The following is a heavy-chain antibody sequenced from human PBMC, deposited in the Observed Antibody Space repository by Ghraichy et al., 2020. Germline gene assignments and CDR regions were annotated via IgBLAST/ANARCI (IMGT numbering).Heavy chain of an antibody. J-gene: IGHJ4*02. CDR3: ARVRSGGWSDY. D-gene: IGHD6-19*01. CDR2: IGTAGDT. CDR1: GFSISNYD. Sequence: LSLTCAASGFSISNYDMNWIRQVTGKGLEWVSTIGTAGDTHYPGSVNGRFTISRENAKNSLYLQMNSLRAGDTAVYYCARVRSGGWSDYWGQGTLVTVSS. V-gene: IGHV3-13*01.